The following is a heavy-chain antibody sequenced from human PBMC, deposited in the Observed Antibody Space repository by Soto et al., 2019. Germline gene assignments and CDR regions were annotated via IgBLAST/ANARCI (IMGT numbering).Heavy chain of an antibody. CDR1: VVSISSSSYY. CDR2: IYYSENT. D-gene: IGHD3-10*01. Sequence: ENLYLSCTFHVVSISSSSYYCGGIRQPPWKGLEWIGIIYYSENTYYNPSLESRVTISIDTSKNQFSLNLNSVTAADTAVYYCARTYVSVIYYQPYYFEYWSQGTLGSVS. V-gene: IGHV4-39*01. CDR3: ARTYVSVIYYQPYYFEY. J-gene: IGHJ4*02.